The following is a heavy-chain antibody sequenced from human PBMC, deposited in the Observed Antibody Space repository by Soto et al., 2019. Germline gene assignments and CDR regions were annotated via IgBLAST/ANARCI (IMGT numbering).Heavy chain of an antibody. CDR3: ARDLFSYYVFWSGPPPYYSSGRDV. Sequence: GGSLRLSCAASGFTFSTYGMHWVRQAPGKGLEWVALIWSDGSNKYYADSVKGRFTISRDNSKKTLYLQMNGLRAEDTAVYYGARDLFSYYVFWSGPPPYYSSGRDVWGKGTRATVS. CDR1: GFTFSTYG. J-gene: IGHJ6*04. V-gene: IGHV3-33*01. D-gene: IGHD3-3*01. CDR2: IWSDGSNK.